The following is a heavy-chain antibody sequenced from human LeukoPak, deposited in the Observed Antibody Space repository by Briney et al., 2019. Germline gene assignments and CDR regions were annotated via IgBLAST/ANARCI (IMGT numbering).Heavy chain of an antibody. CDR3: VVVVAATVFDY. Sequence: GGPLRLSCAASGFTFSSYEMNWVRQAPGKGLEWVSYISSSGSTIYYADSVKGRFTISRDNAKNSLYLQMNSLRAEDTAVYYCVVVVAATVFDYWGQGTLVTVSS. CDR1: GFTFSSYE. J-gene: IGHJ4*02. V-gene: IGHV3-48*03. D-gene: IGHD2-15*01. CDR2: ISSSGSTI.